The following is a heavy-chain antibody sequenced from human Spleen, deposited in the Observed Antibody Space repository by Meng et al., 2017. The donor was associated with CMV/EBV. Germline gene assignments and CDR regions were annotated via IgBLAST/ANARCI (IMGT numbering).Heavy chain of an antibody. Sequence: LSCAASGFTVSGNYMSWVRQAPGKGLEWVSVIYSGGRTYYADSVKGRFTISRDNSKNTLYLQMNSLRAEDTAVYYCAREGVISGFDYWGQGTLVTVSS. CDR1: GFTVSGNY. V-gene: IGHV3-53*01. J-gene: IGHJ4*02. CDR2: IYSGGRT. D-gene: IGHD3-10*01. CDR3: AREGVISGFDY.